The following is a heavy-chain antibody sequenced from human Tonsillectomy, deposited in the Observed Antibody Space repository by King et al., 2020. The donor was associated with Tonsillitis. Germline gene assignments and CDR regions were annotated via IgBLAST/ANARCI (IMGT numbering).Heavy chain of an antibody. J-gene: IGHJ6*02. CDR3: SRRLSYSRTYMYYYYCMDA. CDR2: INAYNGNT. V-gene: IGHV1-18*01. CDR1: GYAFTNYG. Sequence: VQLVESGAEVKKPGASVKVSCKASGYAFTNYGMNWVRQAPGQGLEWMGWINAYNGNTDFAQKLQGRVTMTTDTSTSTAYMELRSLRSDDTAVYYWSRRLSYSRTYMYYYYCMDAWGQGTTVTVS. D-gene: IGHD6-13*01.